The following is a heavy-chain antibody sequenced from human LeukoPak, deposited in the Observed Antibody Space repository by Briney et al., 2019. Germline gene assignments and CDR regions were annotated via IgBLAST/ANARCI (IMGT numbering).Heavy chain of an antibody. D-gene: IGHD3-3*01. J-gene: IGHJ5*02. CDR1: GYSISSGYY. V-gene: IGHV4-38-2*02. CDR2: IYRSGST. Sequence: PSETLSLTCAVSGYSISSGYYWGWIRQPPGKGLEWIGSIYRSGSTYYNPSLKSRVTISVDTSKNQLSLKLSSVTAADTAVYYCARDAGYDFWSGYHQGWFDPWGQGTLVTVSS. CDR3: ARDAGYDFWSGYHQGWFDP.